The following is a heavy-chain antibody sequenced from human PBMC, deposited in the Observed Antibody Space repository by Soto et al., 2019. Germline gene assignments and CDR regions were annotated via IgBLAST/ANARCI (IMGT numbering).Heavy chain of an antibody. J-gene: IGHJ4*02. CDR3: ARHPLPVPYCSSTSCYNSPAYYFDY. Sequence: GESLKISCKGSGYSFTSYWISWVRQMPGKGLEWMGRIDPSDSYTSYSPSFQGHVTISADKSISTAYLQWSSLKASDTAMYYCARHPLPVPYCSSTSCYNSPAYYFDYWGQGTLVTVSS. V-gene: IGHV5-10-1*01. D-gene: IGHD2-2*02. CDR2: IDPSDSYT. CDR1: GYSFTSYW.